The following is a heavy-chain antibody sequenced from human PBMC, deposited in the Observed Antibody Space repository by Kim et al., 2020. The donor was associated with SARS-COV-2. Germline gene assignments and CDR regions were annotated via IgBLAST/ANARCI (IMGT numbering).Heavy chain of an antibody. Sequence: SETLSLTCAVSGGSISSGGYSWSWIRQPPGKGLEWIGYIYHSGSTYYNPSLKSRVTISVDRSKNQFSLKLSSVTAADTAVYYCARAEMATIGPAFDYWGQGTLVTVSS. D-gene: IGHD5-12*01. CDR1: GGSISSGGYS. V-gene: IGHV4-30-2*01. CDR2: IYHSGST. CDR3: ARAEMATIGPAFDY. J-gene: IGHJ4*02.